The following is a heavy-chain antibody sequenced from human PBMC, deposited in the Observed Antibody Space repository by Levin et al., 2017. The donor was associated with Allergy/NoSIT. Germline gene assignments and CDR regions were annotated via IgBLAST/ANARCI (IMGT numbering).Heavy chain of an antibody. J-gene: IGHJ5*02. D-gene: IGHD3-10*01. Sequence: GGSLRLSCAASGFTFSSYAMHWVRQAPGKGLEWVAVISYDGSNKYYADSVKGRFTISRDNSKNTLYLQMNSLRAEDTAVYYCAREGGLLWFGETPVTWGQGTLVTVSS. CDR2: ISYDGSNK. V-gene: IGHV3-30-3*01. CDR1: GFTFSSYA. CDR3: AREGGLLWFGETPVT.